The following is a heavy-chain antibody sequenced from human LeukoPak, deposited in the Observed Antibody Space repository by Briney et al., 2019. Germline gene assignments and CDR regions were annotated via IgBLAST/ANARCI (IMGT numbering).Heavy chain of an antibody. CDR2: ISGSGGST. D-gene: IGHD2-15*01. V-gene: IGHV3-23*01. CDR1: GFTFSSYA. CDR3: ARSKDGSCYSTIDN. J-gene: IGHJ4*02. Sequence: PGGSLRLSCAASGFTFSSYAMSWVRQAPGKGLEWVSAISGSGGSTYYANSVRGRFTISRDNSKNTLYLQMNGLRAEDTAVYYCARSKDGSCYSTIDNWGQGTLVTVSS.